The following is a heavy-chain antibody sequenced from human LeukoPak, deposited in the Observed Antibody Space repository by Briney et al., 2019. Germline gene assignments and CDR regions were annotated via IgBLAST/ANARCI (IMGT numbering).Heavy chain of an antibody. D-gene: IGHD3-10*01. Sequence: GGSLRLSCAASGFTVSSNYMSWVRQAPGKGLEWVSVIYSGGGTYYANSVKGRFTISRDNSKNTLYLQMNSLRAEDTAVYYCARVLLWFGELLFDYWGQGTLVTVSS. CDR1: GFTVSSNY. J-gene: IGHJ4*02. CDR3: ARVLLWFGELLFDY. CDR2: IYSGGGT. V-gene: IGHV3-53*01.